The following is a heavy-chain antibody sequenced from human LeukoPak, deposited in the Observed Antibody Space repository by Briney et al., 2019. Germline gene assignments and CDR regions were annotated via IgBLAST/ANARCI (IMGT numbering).Heavy chain of an antibody. CDR2: INPSGGST. D-gene: IGHD6-19*01. V-gene: IGHV1-46*01. J-gene: IGHJ3*02. Sequence: ASVKVSCKASGYTFTSYYMHWVRQAPGQGLEWMGIINPSGGSTSYAQKFQGRVTMTRDTSTSTVYMELSSLRSEDTAVYYCARDRFREQWPLKAFDIWGQGTMVTVSS. CDR3: ARDRFREQWPLKAFDI. CDR1: GYTFTSYY.